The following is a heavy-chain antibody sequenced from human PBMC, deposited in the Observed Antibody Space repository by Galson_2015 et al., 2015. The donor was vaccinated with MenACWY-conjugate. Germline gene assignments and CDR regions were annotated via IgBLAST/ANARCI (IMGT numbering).Heavy chain of an antibody. V-gene: IGHV3-74*01. J-gene: IGHJ4*02. CDR3: AKSRGASFYFDS. Sequence: RQAPGQGLVWVSRINPGGSSTTYADSVKDRFTISRDNAKNTLYLQMNSLRPEDTAVFYCAKSRGASFYFDSWGQGTLVTVSS. D-gene: IGHD1-26*01. CDR2: INPGGSST.